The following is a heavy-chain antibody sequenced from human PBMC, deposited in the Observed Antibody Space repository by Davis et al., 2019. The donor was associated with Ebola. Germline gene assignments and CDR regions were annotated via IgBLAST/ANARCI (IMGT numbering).Heavy chain of an antibody. V-gene: IGHV4-30-2*01. CDR2: IYHSGST. J-gene: IGHJ4*02. CDR3: ARGNFQAY. CDR1: GGSISSGGYS. Sequence: MPSETLSLTCAVSGGSISSGGYSWSWIRQPPGKGLEWIGYIYHSGSTYYNPSLKSRVTMSVDTSKNQFSLKLTSVTAADTAVYYCARGNFQAYWGQGTLVTVSS.